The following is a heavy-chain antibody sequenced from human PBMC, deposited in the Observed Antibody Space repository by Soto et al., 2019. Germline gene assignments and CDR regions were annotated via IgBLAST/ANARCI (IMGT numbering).Heavy chain of an antibody. CDR3: SKWGHPAVQAFEL. Sequence: PPETLCLTCTVSGASVRDYFWNWIRQPPGRGLEWIGFFHYTGSNNYNSSLRSRVTMSVDTSRNQFSLMMTSVTAADTAVYYWSKWGHPAVQAFELSGQGKMVTV. D-gene: IGHD1-1*01. CDR1: GASVRDYF. V-gene: IGHV4-59*02. CDR2: FHYTGSN. J-gene: IGHJ3*01.